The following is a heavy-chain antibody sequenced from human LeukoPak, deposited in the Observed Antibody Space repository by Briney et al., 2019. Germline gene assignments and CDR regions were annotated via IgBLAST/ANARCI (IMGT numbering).Heavy chain of an antibody. CDR2: MNPNSGNT. J-gene: IGHJ5*02. CDR3: ARGPNKSDGGNSGSAWFDP. Sequence: ASVKVSCKASGYTFTTYDINWVRQATGQGLEWMGWMNPNSGNTGYAQKFQGRVTVTRNTSISTAYMELSSLRSEDTAVYYCARGPNKSDGGNSGSAWFDPWGHGTLVTVSS. CDR1: GYTFTTYD. D-gene: IGHD4-23*01. V-gene: IGHV1-8*01.